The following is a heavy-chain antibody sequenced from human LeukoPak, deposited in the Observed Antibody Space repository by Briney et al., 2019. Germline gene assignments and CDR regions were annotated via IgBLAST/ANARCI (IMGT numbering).Heavy chain of an antibody. CDR3: ARDLSGLWDS. J-gene: IGHJ4*02. CDR1: GLTVSSNW. V-gene: IGHV3-74*01. CDR2: INEDGSTI. D-gene: IGHD6-19*01. Sequence: PGGSLRLAWATSGLTVSSNWMDWVRQAPGKGRVWVSRINEDGSTIIYADSVKGRFTLPRENTKNTLHLQMNSLSAEDTAVYYCARDLSGLWDSWGQGTLVTVS.